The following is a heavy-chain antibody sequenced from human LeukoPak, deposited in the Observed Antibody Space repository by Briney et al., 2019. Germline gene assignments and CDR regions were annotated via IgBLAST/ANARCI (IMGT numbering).Heavy chain of an antibody. Sequence: SETLSLTCTVSGGSISSSSYYWGWIRQPPGKGLEWIGSIYYSGSTNYNPSLKSRVTISVDTSKNQFSLKLSSVTAADTAVYYCARGYYYDSSGYYFNGYYYYMDVWGKGTTVTVSS. J-gene: IGHJ6*03. CDR3: ARGYYYDSSGYYFNGYYYYMDV. CDR1: GGSISSSSYY. CDR2: IYYSGST. V-gene: IGHV4-39*07. D-gene: IGHD3-22*01.